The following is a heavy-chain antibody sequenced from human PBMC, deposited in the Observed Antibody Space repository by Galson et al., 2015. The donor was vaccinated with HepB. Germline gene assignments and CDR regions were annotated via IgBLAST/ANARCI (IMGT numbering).Heavy chain of an antibody. CDR2: ISGGGYST. V-gene: IGHV3-23*01. D-gene: IGHD2-21*02. CDR3: AKSTSRGRYRPVETAYDY. CDR1: GFTFSSYA. Sequence: SLRLSCAGSGFTFSSYAMSWLRQAPGKGLEWVSGISGGGYSTCYADYVKGRFTVSRVNSENTLYLQMKSLRAEDTAIYYCAKSTSRGRYRPVETAYDYWGQGTLVTVSS. J-gene: IGHJ4*02.